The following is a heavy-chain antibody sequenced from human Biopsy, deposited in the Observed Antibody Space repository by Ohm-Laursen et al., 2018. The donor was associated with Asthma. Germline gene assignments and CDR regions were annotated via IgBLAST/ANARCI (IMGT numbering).Heavy chain of an antibody. V-gene: IGHV4-59*01. CDR3: AGFCSGGNCPDH. J-gene: IGHJ4*02. CDR2: IHYSGSN. CDR1: GVSIRSYY. D-gene: IGHD2-15*01. Sequence: GTLSFTCTVSGVSIRSYYWTWIRQPPGKGLEWIGTIHYSGSNYSNPSLKSRVTISEDTSKKQILLRLSSVIAADTAVYYCAGFCSGGNCPDHWGQGTLVTVSS.